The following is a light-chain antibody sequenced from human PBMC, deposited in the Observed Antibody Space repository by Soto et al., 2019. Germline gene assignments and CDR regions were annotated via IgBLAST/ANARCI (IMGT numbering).Light chain of an antibody. CDR1: QSISNY. CDR3: QQSYSTFWT. J-gene: IGKJ1*01. CDR2: EAS. Sequence: DIQMTQSPSSLSASVGDRVTITCRASQSISNYLNWYQQKPGKAPKLLIYEASSFQSGVPSRFSGSGSGTEFTLTISSLQPEDVATYYCQQSYSTFWTFGQGTKVEIK. V-gene: IGKV1-39*01.